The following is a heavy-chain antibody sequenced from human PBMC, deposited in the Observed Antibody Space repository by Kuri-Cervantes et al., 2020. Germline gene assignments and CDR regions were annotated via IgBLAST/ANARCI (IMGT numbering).Heavy chain of an antibody. J-gene: IGHJ4*02. Sequence: GESLKISCAASGFTFSSYHMSWVRQAPGKGLEWVSGITGSGGSTYYADSVKGRFTISRDNSKNTLYLQMDSLRAEDTAVYYCAKPLSNTWQADYWGQGTLVTVSS. D-gene: IGHD2-2*01. CDR2: ITGSGGST. CDR3: AKPLSNTWQADY. V-gene: IGHV3-23*01. CDR1: GFTFSSYH.